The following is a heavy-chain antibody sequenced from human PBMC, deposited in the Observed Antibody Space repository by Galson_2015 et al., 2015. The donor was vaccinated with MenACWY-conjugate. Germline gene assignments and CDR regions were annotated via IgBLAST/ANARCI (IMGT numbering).Heavy chain of an antibody. CDR1: GVTFSNYW. D-gene: IGHD6-13*01. J-gene: IGHJ3*02. CDR2: IKPAGGAT. V-gene: IGHV3-7*01. CDR3: VRDVFRSSSSWYDPDAFDN. Sequence: SLRLSCAASGVTFSNYWMNWIRQAPGKGREWVAKIKPAGGATYYVDSVQGRFTISRDNAKNSLTLQLSSLSAEDTAVYYCVRDVFRSSSSWYDPDAFDNWGQGTMVTVSS.